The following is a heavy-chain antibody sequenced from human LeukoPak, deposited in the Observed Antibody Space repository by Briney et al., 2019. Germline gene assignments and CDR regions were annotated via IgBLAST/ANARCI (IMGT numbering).Heavy chain of an antibody. CDR2: IYYSGST. D-gene: IGHD3-10*01. CDR1: GGSISSYY. J-gene: IGHJ4*02. Sequence: SETLSLTCTVSGGSISSYYWSWIRQPPGKGLEWIGYIYYSGSTNYNPSLKSRVTISVDTSKNQFSLKLSSVTAADTAVYYRARDTGEWYYFDYWGQGTLVTVSS. V-gene: IGHV4-59*12. CDR3: ARDTGEWYYFDY.